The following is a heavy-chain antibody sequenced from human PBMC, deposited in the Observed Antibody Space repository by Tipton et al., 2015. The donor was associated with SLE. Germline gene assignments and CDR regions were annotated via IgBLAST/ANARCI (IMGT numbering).Heavy chain of an antibody. V-gene: IGHV4-34*01. J-gene: IGHJ4*02. D-gene: IGHD5-24*01. CDR2: INHSGST. CDR1: GGSFSGYY. CDR3: ARTTRGRWLQL. Sequence: TLSLTCAVYGGSFSGYYWSWIRQPPGKGLEWIGEINHSGSTNYNPSLESRVTISVDTSKNQFSLKLSSVTAADTAVYYCARTTRGRWLQLWGQGTLVTVS.